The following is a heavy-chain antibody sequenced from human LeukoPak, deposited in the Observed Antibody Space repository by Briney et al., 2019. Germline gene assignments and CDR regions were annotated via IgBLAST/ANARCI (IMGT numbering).Heavy chain of an antibody. CDR1: GYTFTSYG. D-gene: IGHD2-2*02. CDR3: ARDARIVVVPAAITIVNYYYGMDV. CDR2: ISAYNGNT. Sequence: ASVKVSCTASGYTFTSYGISWVRQAPGQGLEWMGLISAYNGNTNYAQKLQGRVTMTTDTSTSTAYMELRSLRSDDTAVYYCARDARIVVVPAAITIVNYYYGMDVWGQGTTVTVSS. J-gene: IGHJ6*02. V-gene: IGHV1-18*01.